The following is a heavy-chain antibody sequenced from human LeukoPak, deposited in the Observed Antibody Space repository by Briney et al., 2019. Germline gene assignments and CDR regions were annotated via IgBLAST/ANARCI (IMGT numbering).Heavy chain of an antibody. J-gene: IGHJ4*02. D-gene: IGHD7-27*01. V-gene: IGHV4-38-2*02. CDR1: GYSISSGYH. CDR2: VYRSGTT. Sequence: PSETLSLTCVVSGYSISSGYHWGWIRPPPGKGLEWLGSVYRSGTTYYVPSLKSRVTISVDTSKYQISLQVRSVTAADTAMYYCARENWVFDYWGQGILVTVSS. CDR3: ARENWVFDY.